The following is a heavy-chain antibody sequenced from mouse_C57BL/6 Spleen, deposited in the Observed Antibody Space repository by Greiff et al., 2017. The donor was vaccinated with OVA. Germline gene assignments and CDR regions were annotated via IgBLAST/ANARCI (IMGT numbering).Heavy chain of an antibody. CDR3: ARRGGSSLYWYFDV. CDR1: GFSLSTSGMG. J-gene: IGHJ1*03. Sequence: QVTLKESGRGILQSSQTLSLTCSFSGFSLSTSGMGVSWIRQPSGKGLEWLAHIYWDDDKRYNPSLKSRLTISKDTSRNQVFLKITSVDTADTATYYCARRGGSSLYWYFDVWGTGTTVTVSS. V-gene: IGHV8-12*01. D-gene: IGHD1-1*01. CDR2: IYWDDDK.